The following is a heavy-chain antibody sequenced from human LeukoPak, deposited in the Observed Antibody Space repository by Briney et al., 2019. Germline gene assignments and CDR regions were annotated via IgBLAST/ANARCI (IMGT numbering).Heavy chain of an antibody. CDR2: IYYSGST. D-gene: IGHD6-19*01. Sequence: SETLSLTCTVSGGSISSSRYYWGWIRQPPGKGLECIGTIYYSGSTYYNPSLKSRVTLSVDTSKNRFSLKLSSVTAADTAVYYCASVFYSSGLDGFDYWGQGTLVTVSS. V-gene: IGHV4-39*01. CDR3: ASVFYSSGLDGFDY. CDR1: GGSISSSRYY. J-gene: IGHJ4*02.